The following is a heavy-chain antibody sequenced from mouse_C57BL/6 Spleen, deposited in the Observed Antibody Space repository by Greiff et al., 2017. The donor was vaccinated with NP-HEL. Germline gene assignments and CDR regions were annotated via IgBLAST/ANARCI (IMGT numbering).Heavy chain of an antibody. J-gene: IGHJ3*01. V-gene: IGHV1-52*01. CDR1: GYTFTSYW. Sequence: QVQLQQSGAELVRPGSSVKLSCKASGYTFTSYWMHWVKQRPIQGLEWIGNIDPSDSETHYNQKFKDKATLTVDKSSSTAYMQLSSLTSEDSAVYYCARSGGYGSSSFAYWGQGTLVTVSA. D-gene: IGHD1-1*01. CDR2: IDPSDSET. CDR3: ARSGGYGSSSFAY.